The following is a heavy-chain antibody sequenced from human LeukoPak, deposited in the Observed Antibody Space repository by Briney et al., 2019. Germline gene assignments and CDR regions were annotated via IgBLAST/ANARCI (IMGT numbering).Heavy chain of an antibody. CDR1: GFTFSSYA. J-gene: IGHJ3*02. V-gene: IGHV3-30*14. Sequence: GRSLRLSCAASGFTFSSYAMHWVRQAPGKGLEWVAVISYDGNNKYYADSVKGRFTISRDNSKNTLYLQMNSLRAEDTAVYYCARSGSVPWDAFDIWGQGTMVTVSS. D-gene: IGHD2-8*02. CDR3: ARSGSVPWDAFDI. CDR2: ISYDGNNK.